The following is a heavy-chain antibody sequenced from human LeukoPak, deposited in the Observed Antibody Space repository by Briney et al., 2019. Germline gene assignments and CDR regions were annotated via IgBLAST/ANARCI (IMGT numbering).Heavy chain of an antibody. V-gene: IGHV5-51*01. CDR2: TYPGDSDT. CDR3: ARLGERWLQFGHFDY. D-gene: IGHD5-24*01. J-gene: IGHJ4*02. CDR1: GYSFTSYS. Sequence: GESLQTSCQCSGYSFTSYSIGWVRQIHGKGLDWMGITYPGDSDTRYSPSFQGQVTISADKSISTAYLQWSSLKASDTAMYYCARLGERWLQFGHFDYWGQGTLVTVSS.